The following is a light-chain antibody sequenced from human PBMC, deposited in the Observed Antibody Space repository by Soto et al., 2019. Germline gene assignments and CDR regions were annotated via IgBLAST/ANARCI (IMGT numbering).Light chain of an antibody. J-gene: IGLJ3*02. Sequence: QSALTQPPSVSAAPGQKVTISCSGSSSSIGNNYVSWYQQFPGTAPKIIIYDNTERPSGIPDRFSGSKSGTSATLGITGLQTGDEADYYCGTWDSSLSVGVFGGGTKVTVL. CDR2: DNT. CDR1: SSSIGNNY. CDR3: GTWDSSLSVGV. V-gene: IGLV1-51*01.